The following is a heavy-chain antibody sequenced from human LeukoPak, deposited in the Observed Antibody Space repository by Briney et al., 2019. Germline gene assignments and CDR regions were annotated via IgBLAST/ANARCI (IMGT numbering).Heavy chain of an antibody. Sequence: GGSLRLSCAASGSNFSTYSMNWVRQAPGKGLEWVSSISSRLTYIYYADSVKGRFTISRDNAKNTMYLQINSLRAEDTAVYYCARDRHCANGVCHNSAGMDVWGQGTTVTVSS. V-gene: IGHV3-21*06. CDR1: GSNFSTYS. CDR2: ISSRLTYI. J-gene: IGHJ6*02. D-gene: IGHD2-8*01. CDR3: ARDRHCANGVCHNSAGMDV.